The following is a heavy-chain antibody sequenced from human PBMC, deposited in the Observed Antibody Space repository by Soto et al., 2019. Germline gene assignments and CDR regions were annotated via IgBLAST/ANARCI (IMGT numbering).Heavy chain of an antibody. J-gene: IGHJ6*03. D-gene: IGHD2-2*01. V-gene: IGHV4-59*01. Sequence: SETLSLTCTVSGGSISSYYWNWIRQPPGKGLEWIGYIYNSGSTNYNPSPKSRVTMSVDTSKNQLSLKLSSVTAADTAVYYCAKSLVAPPAMAYYYYYMDVWGKGTTVTVSS. CDR1: GGSISSYY. CDR3: AKSLVAPPAMAYYYYYMDV. CDR2: IYNSGST.